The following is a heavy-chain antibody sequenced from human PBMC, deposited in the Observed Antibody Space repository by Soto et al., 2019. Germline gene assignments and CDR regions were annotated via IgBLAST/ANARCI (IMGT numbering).Heavy chain of an antibody. V-gene: IGHV3-23*01. CDR1: GFTVSNNY. CDR3: ARRGPGNYFDY. CDR2: ISGSGDST. J-gene: IGHJ4*02. D-gene: IGHD6-13*01. Sequence: HPGGSVRLSCVASGFTVSNNYMSWVRQAPGKGLEWVSVISGSGDSTYYADSVKGRFTISRDNSKNTLYLQMNSLRTEDTAVYYCARRGPGNYFDYWGQGTLVTVSS.